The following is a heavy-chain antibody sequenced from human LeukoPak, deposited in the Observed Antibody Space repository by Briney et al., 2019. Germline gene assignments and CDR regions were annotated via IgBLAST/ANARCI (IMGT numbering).Heavy chain of an antibody. V-gene: IGHV1-18*01. Sequence: ASVKVSCKVSGYTLTELSMHWVRQAPGQGLEWMGWISAYNGNTNYAQKLQGRVTMTTDTSTSTAYMELRSLRSDDTAVYYCARESWVTVTKGLSYYYGMDVWGQGTTVTVSS. CDR1: GYTLTELS. J-gene: IGHJ6*02. CDR3: ARESWVTVTKGLSYYYGMDV. D-gene: IGHD4-17*01. CDR2: ISAYNGNT.